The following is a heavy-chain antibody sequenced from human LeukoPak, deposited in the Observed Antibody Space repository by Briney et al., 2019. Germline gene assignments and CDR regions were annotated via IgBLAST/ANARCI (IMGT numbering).Heavy chain of an antibody. CDR3: ARDFYDSSGYYYDY. CDR2: INPNSGGT. V-gene: IGHV1-2*02. D-gene: IGHD3-22*01. Sequence: ASVKVSCKASGYTFTGYYMHWVRQAPGQGLEWMGWINPNSGGTNYAQKFQGRVTMTRDTSISTAYMELSRLRSDDTAVYYCARDFYDSSGYYYDYWGQGTLVTVSS. J-gene: IGHJ4*02. CDR1: GYTFTGYY.